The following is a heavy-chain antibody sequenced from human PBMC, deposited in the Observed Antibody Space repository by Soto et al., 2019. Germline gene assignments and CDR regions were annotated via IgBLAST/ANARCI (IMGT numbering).Heavy chain of an antibody. V-gene: IGHV4-39*01. CDR2: IYYSGST. J-gene: IGHJ2*01. CDR1: GGSISSSSYY. Sequence: QLQLQESGPGLVKPSETLSLTCTVSGGSISSSSYYWGWIRQPPGKGLEWIGSIYYSGSTYYNPSLKSRVTISVDTSKNQFSLKLSSVTAADTAVYYCARQEYSSSSPYWYFDLWGRGTLVTVSS. D-gene: IGHD6-6*01. CDR3: ARQEYSSSSPYWYFDL.